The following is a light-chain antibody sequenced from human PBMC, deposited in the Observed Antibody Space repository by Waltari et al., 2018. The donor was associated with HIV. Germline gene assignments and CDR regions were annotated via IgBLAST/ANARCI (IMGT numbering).Light chain of an antibody. CDR1: QSLLHSNGFNY. CDR2: LDS. J-gene: IGKJ2*01. V-gene: IGKV2-28*01. Sequence: DNMITKTTHYLQDTPKKPNTINCRSSQSLLHSNGFNYLDWYLKKPGQYPQLLIYLDSNRAPGVPDRFSGSGSGTDFTLKISRVEAEDVGVYYCMQALQTPPAFGQGTKLEIK. CDR3: MQALQTPPA.